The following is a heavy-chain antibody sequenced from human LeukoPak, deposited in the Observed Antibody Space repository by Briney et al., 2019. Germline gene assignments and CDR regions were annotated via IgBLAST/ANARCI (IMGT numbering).Heavy chain of an antibody. V-gene: IGHV4-59*01. CDR2: IYYSGSA. CDR3: ARDIGAARSDY. J-gene: IGHJ4*02. Sequence: SETLSLTCTVSGGSISGYYWSWIRQPPGKGLEWIGYIYYSGSAKYNRSLKSRFTISVDTSKNQFSLKLTSVTAADTAVYYCARDIGAARSDYWGQGTLVTVSS. D-gene: IGHD6-6*01. CDR1: GGSISGYY.